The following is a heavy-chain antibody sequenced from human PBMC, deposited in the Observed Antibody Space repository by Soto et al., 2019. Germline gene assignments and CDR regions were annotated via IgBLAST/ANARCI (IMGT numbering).Heavy chain of an antibody. D-gene: IGHD3-22*01. CDR1: GVSYSRNS. CDR2: IIPIFGTA. V-gene: IGHV1-69*01. Sequence: SAKVSSKERGVSYSRNSIRSPRQAPGQGLEWMGGIIPIFGTANYAQKFQGRVTITADESTSTAYMELSSLRSEDTAVYYCARDVSGYYPFDYWGQGTLVTVSS. J-gene: IGHJ4*02. CDR3: ARDVSGYYPFDY.